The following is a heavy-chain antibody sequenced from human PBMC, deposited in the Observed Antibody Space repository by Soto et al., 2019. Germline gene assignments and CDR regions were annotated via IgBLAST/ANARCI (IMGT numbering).Heavy chain of an antibody. CDR3: ARDGSSDWLTWFDP. CDR2: ISPSCGST. V-gene: IGHV1-46*01. D-gene: IGHD6-19*01. J-gene: IGHJ5*02. CDR1: GYTFTDYY. Sequence: QVQLVQSGAEVKKPGASVKVSCKASGYTFTDYYMHWVRQAPGQGLEWMGIISPSCGSTYAQKFQGRVTVTRDTSTSTVYMELSSLRSEDTAVYYCARDGSSDWLTWFDPWGQGTLVTVSS.